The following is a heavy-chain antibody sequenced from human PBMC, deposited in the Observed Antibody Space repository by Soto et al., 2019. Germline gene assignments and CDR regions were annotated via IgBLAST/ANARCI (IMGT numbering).Heavy chain of an antibody. V-gene: IGHV3-48*01. CDR1: GFTFSSYS. D-gene: IGHD3-3*01. CDR3: VMYSGSYTWHRPDTDV. Sequence: GGSLRLSCAASGFTFSSYSMNWVRQAPGKGLEWVSYISGSRSTIYYADSVKGRFTISRDNAKNSLYLQMNSLSADDTAVYYCVMYSGSYTWHRPDTDVWGKGSLVTVSS. J-gene: IGHJ4*02. CDR2: ISGSRSTI.